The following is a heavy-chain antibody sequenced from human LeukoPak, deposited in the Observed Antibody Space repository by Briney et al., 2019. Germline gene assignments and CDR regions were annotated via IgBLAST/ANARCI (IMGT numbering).Heavy chain of an antibody. J-gene: IGHJ4*02. V-gene: IGHV3-74*03. CDR3: VRVVVAATSSEFDY. D-gene: IGHD2-15*01. CDR1: GFTFSGHW. Sequence: GGSLRLSCTASGFTFSGHWIHWVRQASGMGLVWVSRINERGTDSMYAESVKGRFTISRDNAKNTVYLQMNSLRAEDTAVYYCVRVVVAATSSEFDYWGQGTLVTVSS. CDR2: INERGTDS.